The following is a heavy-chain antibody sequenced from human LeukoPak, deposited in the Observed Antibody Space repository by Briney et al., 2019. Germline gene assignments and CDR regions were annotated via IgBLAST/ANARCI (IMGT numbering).Heavy chain of an antibody. CDR1: GFKFGDHF. V-gene: IGHV3-11*04. Sequence: GGSLRLSCAASGFKFGDHFMSWIRQSPEKGLQWVAFISTSSANIRYADFVKGRFTISRDNAKNSLYLQMHSLRTEDTAVYYCATSRVFDYWGQGDLVTVSS. CDR2: ISTSSANI. CDR3: ATSRVFDY. J-gene: IGHJ4*02.